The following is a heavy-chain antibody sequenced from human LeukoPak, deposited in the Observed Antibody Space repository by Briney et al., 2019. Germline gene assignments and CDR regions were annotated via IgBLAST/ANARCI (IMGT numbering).Heavy chain of an antibody. CDR1: GFTFSSYG. CDR3: GKDLRVTVTTDYYYYGMDV. Sequence: GGSLRLSCAASGFTFSSYGMHWVRQAPGKGLEWVAVISYDGSNKYYADSVKGRFTISRDNSKNTLYLQMNSLRAEDTAVYYCGKDLRVTVTTDYYYYGMDVWGQGTTVTVSS. CDR2: ISYDGSNK. J-gene: IGHJ6*02. D-gene: IGHD4-17*01. V-gene: IGHV3-30*18.